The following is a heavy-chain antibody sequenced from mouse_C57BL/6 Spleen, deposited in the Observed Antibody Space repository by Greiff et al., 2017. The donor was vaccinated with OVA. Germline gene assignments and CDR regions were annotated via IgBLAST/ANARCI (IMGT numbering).Heavy chain of an antibody. CDR2: ISYDGSN. D-gene: IGHD2-5*01. V-gene: IGHV3-6*01. J-gene: IGHJ2*01. Sequence: EVQLQQSGPGLVKPSQSLSLTCSVTGYSITSGYYWNWIRQFPGNKLEWMGYISYDGSNNYNPSLKNRISITRDTSKNQFFLKLNSVTTEDTATYYCARGDSNYGGYWGQGTTLTVSS. CDR1: GYSITSGYY. CDR3: ARGDSNYGGY.